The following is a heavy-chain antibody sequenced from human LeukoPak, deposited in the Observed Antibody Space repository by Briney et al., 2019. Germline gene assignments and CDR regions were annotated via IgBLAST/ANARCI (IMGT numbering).Heavy chain of an antibody. CDR3: ARESSSWYGPQVLDY. CDR1: GYTFTSYY. V-gene: IGHV1-46*01. D-gene: IGHD6-13*01. J-gene: IGHJ4*02. Sequence: ASVKVSCKASGYTFTSYYMHWVRQAPGQGLEWMGIINPSGGSTSYAQKFQGRVTMTRDMSTSTVYMELSSLRSDDTAVYYCARESSSWYGPQVLDYWGQGTLVTVSS. CDR2: INPSGGST.